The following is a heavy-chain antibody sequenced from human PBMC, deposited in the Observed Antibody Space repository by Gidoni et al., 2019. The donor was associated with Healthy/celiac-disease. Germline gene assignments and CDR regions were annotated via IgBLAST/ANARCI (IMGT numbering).Heavy chain of an antibody. Sequence: EVQLVESGGGLVQPGRSLRLSCAASGCTFDDYAMHWVRQAPGKGLEWVSGISWNSGSIGYADSVKGRFTISRDNAKNSLYLQMNSLRAEDTALYYCAKEYVYGMDVWGQGTTVTVSS. CDR1: GCTFDDYA. V-gene: IGHV3-9*01. D-gene: IGHD3-16*01. CDR3: AKEYVYGMDV. CDR2: ISWNSGSI. J-gene: IGHJ6*02.